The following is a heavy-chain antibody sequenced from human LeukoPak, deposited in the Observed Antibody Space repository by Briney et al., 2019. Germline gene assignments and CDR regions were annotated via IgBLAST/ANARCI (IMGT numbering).Heavy chain of an antibody. V-gene: IGHV3-7*03. CDR3: ATVTTSRVY. Sequence: PGGSLRLSCAASEFTFSRYWMTWVRQAPGKGLEWVANIKQDGSETYYVDSVKGRFTISRDNAKNSLYLQMNSLRAEDTALYYCATVTTSRVYWGQGTLVTVSS. CDR2: IKQDGSET. J-gene: IGHJ4*02. CDR1: EFTFSRYW. D-gene: IGHD1/OR15-1a*01.